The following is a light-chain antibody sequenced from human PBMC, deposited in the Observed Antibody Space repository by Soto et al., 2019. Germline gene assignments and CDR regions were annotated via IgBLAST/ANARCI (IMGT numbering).Light chain of an antibody. V-gene: IGLV2-14*01. CDR1: SSDVGDYNF. J-gene: IGLJ1*01. CDR3: SSYTSSSSLHL. Sequence: QSVLTQPASVSGFPGQSITISCTGNSSDVGDYNFVSWYQQHPGKAPKLMIFDVTNRPSGVSNRFSGSKSGNTATLTISGLQTEDEADYYCSSYTSSSSLHLFGTGTKVTVL. CDR2: DVT.